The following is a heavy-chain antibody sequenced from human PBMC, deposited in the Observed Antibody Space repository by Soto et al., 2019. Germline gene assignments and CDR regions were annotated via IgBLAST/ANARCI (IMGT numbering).Heavy chain of an antibody. CDR3: GRVDWNTGAE. Sequence: EVRLVESGGGLVQPGGSLRLSCVASGLTFNDYWIHWVRQAPGKGLIWVSGIRSGASGTDNADSVKGRFTIARDNANNTVFLPMNNLRAEDSAVFYCGRVDWNTGAEWGEGTLVTVSS. D-gene: IGHD1-1*01. CDR2: IRSGASGT. V-gene: IGHV3-74*01. J-gene: IGHJ4*02. CDR1: GLTFNDYW.